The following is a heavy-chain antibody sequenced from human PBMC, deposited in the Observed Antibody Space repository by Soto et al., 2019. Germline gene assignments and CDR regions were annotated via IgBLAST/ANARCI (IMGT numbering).Heavy chain of an antibody. CDR3: EKARVGIAVAGTVAFDI. D-gene: IGHD6-19*01. CDR1: GFTFSSYS. V-gene: IGHV3-21*01. Sequence: GGSLRLSCAASGFTFSSYSMNWVRQAPGKGLEWVSSISSSSSYIYYADSVKGRFTISRDNAKNSLYLQMNSLRAEDTDVYYCEKARVGIAVAGTVAFDIWGQGTMVTVSS. CDR2: ISSSSSYI. J-gene: IGHJ3*02.